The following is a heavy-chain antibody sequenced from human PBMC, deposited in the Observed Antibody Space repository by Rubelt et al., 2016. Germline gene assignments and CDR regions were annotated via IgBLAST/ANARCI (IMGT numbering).Heavy chain of an antibody. V-gene: IGHV3-53*01. J-gene: IGHJ4*02. CDR1: GFSVRSKY. CDR3: AKPTSTWITFHY. CDR2: LHSSDSP. D-gene: IGHD6-13*01. Sequence: QLVESGGGLIQPGGSLRLSCAASGFSVRSKYMSWVRQAPGRGLEWVSLLHSSDSPYYADSVKGRFTISRDNSKNTLYLQMNSLRAEDTAVYYCAKPTSTWITFHYWGQGTLVTVSS.